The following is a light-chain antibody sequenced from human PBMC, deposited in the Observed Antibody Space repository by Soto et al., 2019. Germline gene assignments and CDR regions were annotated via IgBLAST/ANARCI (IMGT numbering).Light chain of an antibody. J-gene: IGKJ5*01. V-gene: IGKV1-9*01. Sequence: DIQLTQSPSFLSASVGDRVTITCRASQGISSYLAWYQQKPGKAPNLLIHTASTLQSGVPSRFSGSGSGTEFTLTISSLQPGDFATYYCQQRNSYPITFGQGTRLEMK. CDR1: QGISSY. CDR3: QQRNSYPIT. CDR2: TAS.